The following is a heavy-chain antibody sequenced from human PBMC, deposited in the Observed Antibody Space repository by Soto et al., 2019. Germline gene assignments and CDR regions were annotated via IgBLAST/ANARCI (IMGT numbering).Heavy chain of an antibody. Sequence: ITLKESGPPLVKPTQTLTLTCSFSGFSLSTDGVGVGWVRQPPGLALEWLAMIYWDDDKHYNASLKSRLSITKDTPKSQVVLTMTNMDPVDTGTYYCATLTGSHWGQGALVTVSS. CDR1: GFSLSTDGVG. J-gene: IGHJ4*02. V-gene: IGHV2-5*02. D-gene: IGHD3-16*01. CDR3: ATLTGSH. CDR2: IYWDDDK.